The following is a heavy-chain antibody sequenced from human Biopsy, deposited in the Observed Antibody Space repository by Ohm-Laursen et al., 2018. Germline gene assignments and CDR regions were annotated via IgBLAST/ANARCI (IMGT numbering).Heavy chain of an antibody. J-gene: IGHJ6*02. CDR2: FRFEDRT. V-gene: IGHV4-59*12. Sequence: SDTLFLTCAVSGGSISNYFWTWIRQPPGKGLEWIGYFRFEDRTSYNSSLKSRVTISVDTSKNQFSLKVRSVTAADTAVYYCVRGVDYYDPYHYYALDVWGQGTTVTVSS. CDR3: VRGVDYYDPYHYYALDV. CDR1: GGSISNYF. D-gene: IGHD3-22*01.